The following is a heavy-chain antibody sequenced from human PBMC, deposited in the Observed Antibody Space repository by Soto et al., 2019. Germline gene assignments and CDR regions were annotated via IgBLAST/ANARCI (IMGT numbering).Heavy chain of an antibody. D-gene: IGHD2-15*01. V-gene: IGHV4-34*01. Sequence: SETLSLTCAVSGGSFSGYYWNWIRHPPGKGLEWVGEINHSGSSNYNPSLTSRVTISADTSKNQFSLKLSSVTAADTAVYYCASSVVVVGANYNGFDPWGQGTLVTVSS. CDR3: ASSVVVVGANYNGFDP. J-gene: IGHJ5*02. CDR1: GGSFSGYY. CDR2: INHSGSS.